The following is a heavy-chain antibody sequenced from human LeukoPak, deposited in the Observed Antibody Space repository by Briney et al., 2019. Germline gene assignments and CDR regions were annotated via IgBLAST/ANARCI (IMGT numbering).Heavy chain of an antibody. Sequence: SETLSLTCTVPGGSISSYYWSWIRQPPGKGLEWIGYIYYSGSTNYNPSLKSRVTISVDTSKNQFSLKLSSVTAADTAVYYCARERWDSSGLDYWGQGTLVTVSS. CDR3: ARERWDSSGLDY. V-gene: IGHV4-59*01. D-gene: IGHD3-22*01. CDR1: GGSISSYY. CDR2: IYYSGST. J-gene: IGHJ4*02.